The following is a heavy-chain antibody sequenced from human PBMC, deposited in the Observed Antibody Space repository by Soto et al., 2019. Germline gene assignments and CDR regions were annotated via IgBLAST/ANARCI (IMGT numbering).Heavy chain of an antibody. J-gene: IGHJ3*02. D-gene: IGHD3-22*01. CDR2: IYYSGST. Sequence: SQTLSLTCTVSGGSISSYYWSWIRQPPGKGLEWIGYIYYSGSTNYNPSLKSRVTISVDTSKNQFSLKLSSVTAADTAVYYCARLGGSSGYYNDAFDIWGQGTMVTVSS. CDR1: GGSISSYY. V-gene: IGHV4-59*08. CDR3: ARLGGSSGYYNDAFDI.